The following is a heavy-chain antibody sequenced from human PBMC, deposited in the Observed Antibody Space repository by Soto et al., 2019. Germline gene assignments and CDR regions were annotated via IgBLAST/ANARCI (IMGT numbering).Heavy chain of an antibody. CDR1: GFSLSTSGVG. V-gene: IGHV2-5*01. J-gene: IGHJ5*02. CDR2: IYWNDDK. Sequence: SGPTLVNPTQTLTLTCTFSGFSLSTSGVGVGWIRQPPGKALEWLALIYWNDDKRYSPSLKSRLTITKDTSKNQVVLTMTNMDPVDTATYYCAHAASYYDILTGHPGVVWFDPWGQGTLVTVSS. CDR3: AHAASYYDILTGHPGVVWFDP. D-gene: IGHD3-9*01.